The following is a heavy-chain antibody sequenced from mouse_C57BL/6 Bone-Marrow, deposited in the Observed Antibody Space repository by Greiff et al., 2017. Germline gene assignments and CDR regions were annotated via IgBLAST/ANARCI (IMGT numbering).Heavy chain of an antibody. V-gene: IGHV1-55*01. CDR2: IYPGSGST. CDR1: GYTFTSYW. J-gene: IGHJ3*01. Sequence: QVQLQQPGAELVKPGASVKMSCKASGYTFTSYWITWVKQRPGQGLAWIGDIYPGSGSTNYNEKFKRKATLTVDTSSSTAYMQLSSLTSEDSAVYYCARETLGYLPAYWGRGTLVTVPA. CDR3: ARETLGYLPAY. D-gene: IGHD5-1-1*01.